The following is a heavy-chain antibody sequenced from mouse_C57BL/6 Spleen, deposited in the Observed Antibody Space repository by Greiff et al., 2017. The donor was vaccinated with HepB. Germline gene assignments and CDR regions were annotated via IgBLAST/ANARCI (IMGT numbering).Heavy chain of an antibody. D-gene: IGHD2-3*01. J-gene: IGHJ2*01. Sequence: DVQLQESGPGLVKPSQSLSLTCSVTGYSITSGYYWNWIRQFPGNKLEWMGYISYDGSNNYNPSLKNRISITRDTSKNQFFLKLNSVTTEDTATYYCAREGRYDGYYGYWGQGTTLTVSS. CDR2: ISYDGSN. CDR3: AREGRYDGYYGY. CDR1: GYSITSGYY. V-gene: IGHV3-6*01.